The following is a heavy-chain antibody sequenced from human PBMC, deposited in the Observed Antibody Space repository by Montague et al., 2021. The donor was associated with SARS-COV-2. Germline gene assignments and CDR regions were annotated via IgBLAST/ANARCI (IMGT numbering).Heavy chain of an antibody. V-gene: IGHV3-23*03. CDR1: GFTFDTFA. J-gene: IGHJ4*02. Sequence: SLRLSCPASGFTFDTFAMNWVRQAPGKGLEWVAVSCSGGCDTYYAESVKGRFIISRDNSRKTLYLQMKSLRAEDTAVYYCAKADDYFDSGIDHWGQGTLVTVSS. CDR3: AKADDYFDSGIDH. CDR2: SCSGGCDT. D-gene: IGHD3-22*01.